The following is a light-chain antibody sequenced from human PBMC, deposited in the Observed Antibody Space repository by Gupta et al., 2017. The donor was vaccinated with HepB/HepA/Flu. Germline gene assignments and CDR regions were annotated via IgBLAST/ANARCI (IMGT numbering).Light chain of an antibody. CDR2: GAS. Sequence: DIVLTQSPDTLSLSPGERATLSCRANQHVSNNYLAWYQQKPGQAPRLLIYGASIRITGIPDRFSGSGSGTDFTLTISRLETEDFAVYFCQQYGNSPRFTFGPGTKVDIK. V-gene: IGKV3-20*01. CDR3: QQYGNSPRFT. CDR1: QHVSNNY. J-gene: IGKJ3*01.